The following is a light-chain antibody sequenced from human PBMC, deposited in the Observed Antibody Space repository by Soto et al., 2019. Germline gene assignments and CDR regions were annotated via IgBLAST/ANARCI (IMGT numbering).Light chain of an antibody. Sequence: QSVLTQPPSASGSPGQSVTISCTGTSSDVGGYNYVSWYQQHPGKAPTLMIYEVSKRPSGVPDRFSGSKSGNTASLTVSGLQAEYEADYYCSSYAGSNNVVFGGGTKLTVL. CDR3: SSYAGSNNVV. V-gene: IGLV2-8*01. CDR1: SSDVGGYNY. J-gene: IGLJ2*01. CDR2: EVS.